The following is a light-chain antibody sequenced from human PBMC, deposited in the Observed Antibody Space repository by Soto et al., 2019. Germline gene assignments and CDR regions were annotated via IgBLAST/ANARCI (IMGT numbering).Light chain of an antibody. CDR2: TNN. CDR1: SSNIGSNT. J-gene: IGLJ1*01. V-gene: IGLV1-44*01. CDR3: AAWDDSLNGYV. Sequence: QSVLTQPPSASGTPGQRVTISCCGRSSNIGSNTVNWYQQIPGTAPKVLIYTNNQRPSGVPDRFSGSKSGTSASLAISGLQSEDEADYYCAAWDDSLNGYVFGAGTKVTVL.